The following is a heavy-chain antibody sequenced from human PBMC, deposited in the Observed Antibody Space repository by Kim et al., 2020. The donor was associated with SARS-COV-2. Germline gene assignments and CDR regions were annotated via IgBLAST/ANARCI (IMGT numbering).Heavy chain of an antibody. CDR3: ARGGYCTSTSCYFYYYALDV. J-gene: IGHJ6*02. Sequence: GGSLRLSCAASGFGFGTHSMNWVRQAPGKGLEWVSSIGGSTSYIYYADSVNGRFTISRDNAKNSLYLQMNSLRAEDTAVYYCARGGYCTSTSCYFYYYALDVWGQGTTVTVSS. CDR2: IGGSTSYI. D-gene: IGHD2-2*01. V-gene: IGHV3-21*01. CDR1: GFGFGTHS.